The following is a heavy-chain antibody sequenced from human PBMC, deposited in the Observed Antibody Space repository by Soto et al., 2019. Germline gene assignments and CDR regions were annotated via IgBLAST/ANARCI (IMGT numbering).Heavy chain of an antibody. J-gene: IGHJ6*03. V-gene: IGHV4-59*01. CDR3: ARRGQQLVRMYYYYYMDV. CDR2: IYYSGST. Sequence: QVQLQESGPGLVKPSETLSLTCTVSGGSISSYYWSWIRQPPGKGLEWIGYIYYSGSTNYNPSLKSRVTISVDTSKNQFSLKLSSVTAADTAVYYCARRGQQLVRMYYYYYMDVWGKGTTVTVSS. D-gene: IGHD6-13*01. CDR1: GGSISSYY.